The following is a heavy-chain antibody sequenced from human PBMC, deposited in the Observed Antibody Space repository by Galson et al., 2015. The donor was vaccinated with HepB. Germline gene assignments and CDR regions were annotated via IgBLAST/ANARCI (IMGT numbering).Heavy chain of an antibody. J-gene: IGHJ4*02. Sequence: LRLSCAGSGFTFSSYAMTWVRQAPGKGLEWVSVIYSGGSTYYADSVKGRFTISRDNSKNTLYLQMNSLRVEDTAVYYCATRIAVADFDYWGQGTLVTVSS. CDR3: ATRIAVADFDY. CDR2: IYSGGST. CDR1: GFTFSSYA. D-gene: IGHD6-19*01. V-gene: IGHV3-66*04.